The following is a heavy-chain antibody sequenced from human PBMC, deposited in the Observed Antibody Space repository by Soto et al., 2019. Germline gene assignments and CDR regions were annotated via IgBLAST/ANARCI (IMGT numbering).Heavy chain of an antibody. V-gene: IGHV1-69*02. D-gene: IGHD3-10*01. Sequence: QVQLVQSGAEVKKPGSSVKVSCKASGGTFSSYTISWVRQAPGQRLEWMGRIIPILGIANYAQKFQGRVTITADKSTSTAYMELSSLRSEDTAVYYCASYSYGWGSYYNGNWFDPWGQGTLVTVSS. CDR2: IIPILGIA. J-gene: IGHJ5*02. CDR1: GGTFSSYT. CDR3: ASYSYGWGSYYNGNWFDP.